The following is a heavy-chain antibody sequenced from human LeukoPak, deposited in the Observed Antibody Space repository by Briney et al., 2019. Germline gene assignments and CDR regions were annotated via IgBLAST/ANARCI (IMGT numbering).Heavy chain of an antibody. CDR2: IYSGGST. D-gene: IGHD3-9*01. CDR3: ARDDDWNAFDI. V-gene: IGHV3-66*01. Sequence: GGSLRLSCAASGLTVSSNYMSWVRQAPGKGLEWVSVIYSGGSTYYADSVKGRFTISRDNSKNTLYLQMNSLRAEDTAVYYCARDDDWNAFDIWGQGTMVTVSS. CDR1: GLTVSSNY. J-gene: IGHJ3*02.